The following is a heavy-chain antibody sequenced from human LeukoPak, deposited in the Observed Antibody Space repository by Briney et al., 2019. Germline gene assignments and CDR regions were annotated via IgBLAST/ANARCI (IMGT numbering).Heavy chain of an antibody. Sequence: GGSLRLSCAASGFTFDDYAMRWVRQAPGKGLEWVSLISWDGGSIYYADSVRGRFTISRDNSKNSLYLQMNSLRAEDTALYYCTKDIRAGIQLWAFDYWGQGTLVTVSS. J-gene: IGHJ4*02. V-gene: IGHV3-43D*03. D-gene: IGHD5-18*01. CDR2: ISWDGGSI. CDR3: TKDIRAGIQLWAFDY. CDR1: GFTFDDYA.